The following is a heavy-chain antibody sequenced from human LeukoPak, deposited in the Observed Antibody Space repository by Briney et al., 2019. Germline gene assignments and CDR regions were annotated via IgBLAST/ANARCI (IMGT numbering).Heavy chain of an antibody. D-gene: IGHD3-10*01. CDR1: GFTFSAHW. V-gene: IGHV3-7*03. Sequence: GGSLRLSCAASGFTFSAHWMSWVRQAPGKGLEWVANIKQDESEKSYVDSVKGRFTISRDNSKNTLYLHMNSLRAEDTALYYCAKHLWRDLLWFGEGYYFGYWGQGTLVTVSS. CDR3: AKHLWRDLLWFGEGYYFGY. J-gene: IGHJ4*02. CDR2: IKQDESEK.